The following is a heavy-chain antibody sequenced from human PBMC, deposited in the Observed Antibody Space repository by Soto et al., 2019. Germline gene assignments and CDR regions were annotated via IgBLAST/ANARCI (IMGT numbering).Heavy chain of an antibody. V-gene: IGHV4-34*01. Sequence: QVQLQQWGAGLLKPSETLSLTCAVYGGSFSGYYWSWIRQPPGKGLEWIGEINHSGSTNYNPSLTTRLTISVDTSKTHFSLTLSSVTAADTAVYYCARVTGRYYYGMDVWGQGTTVTVSS. CDR1: GGSFSGYY. CDR2: INHSGST. J-gene: IGHJ6*02. CDR3: ARVTGRYYYGMDV.